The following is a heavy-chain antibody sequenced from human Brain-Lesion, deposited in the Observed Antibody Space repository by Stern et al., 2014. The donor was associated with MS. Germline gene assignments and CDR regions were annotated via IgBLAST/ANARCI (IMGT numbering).Heavy chain of an antibody. V-gene: IGHV4-34*01. CDR1: GGSFSGYY. J-gene: IGHJ4*02. D-gene: IGHD2-21*01. Sequence: QLQLQQWGAGLLKPSETLSLTCGVYGGSFSGYYWTWIRQPPGKGLEWIGEINHSGRINYNPSLESRVTMSVDTSKPQLSLRLSSATAADTAVYYCARDVGGAFDYWGQGTLVTVSS. CDR3: ARDVGGAFDY. CDR2: INHSGRI.